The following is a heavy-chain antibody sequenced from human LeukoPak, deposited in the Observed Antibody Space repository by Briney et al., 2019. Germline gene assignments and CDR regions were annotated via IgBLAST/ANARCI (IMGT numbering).Heavy chain of an antibody. CDR3: ARDPGIAAAGHLDY. V-gene: IGHV1-18*01. J-gene: IGHJ4*02. CDR2: ISAYNGNT. D-gene: IGHD6-13*01. Sequence: ASVKVSCKASGYTFTSYGISWVRQAPGRGLEWMGWISAYNGNTNYAQKLQGRVTMTTDTSTSTAYMELRSLRSDDTAVYYCARDPGIAAAGHLDYWGQGTLVTVSS. CDR1: GYTFTSYG.